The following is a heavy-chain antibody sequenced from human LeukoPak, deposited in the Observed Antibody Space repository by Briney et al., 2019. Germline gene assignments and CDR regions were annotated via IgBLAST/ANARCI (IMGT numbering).Heavy chain of an antibody. CDR1: GFPFSSYA. J-gene: IGHJ4*02. V-gene: IGHV3-23*01. CDR3: AKAAFLRPNYYFDY. CDR2: ISARGGNT. Sequence: GGSLRLSCAASGFPFSSYAMSWVRQAPGKGLEWVSSISARGGNTYYADSVKGRFTISRDNSKNTLYLQMHSLKAEDTAVYYCAKAAFLRPNYYFDYWGQGTLVTVSS.